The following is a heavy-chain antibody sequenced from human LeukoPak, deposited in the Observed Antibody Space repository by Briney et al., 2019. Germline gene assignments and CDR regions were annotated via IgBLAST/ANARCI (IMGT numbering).Heavy chain of an antibody. CDR3: YFDL. CDR1: RGTFSSFA. J-gene: IGHJ2*01. CDR2: INPLFGAT. Sequence: SVKVSCKASRGTFSSFALSWVRQAPGQGLDWMGGINPLFGATNYAQKFQGRVTIAVDELSTTVYMELSSLRSEDTAVYDWYFDLWGRGTLVTVSS. V-gene: IGHV1-69*01.